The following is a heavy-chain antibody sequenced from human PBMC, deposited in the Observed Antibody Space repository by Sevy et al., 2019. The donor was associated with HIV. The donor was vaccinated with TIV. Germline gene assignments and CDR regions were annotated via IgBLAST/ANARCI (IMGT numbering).Heavy chain of an antibody. CDR2: INAGNGNT. J-gene: IGHJ4*02. Sequence: ASVKVSCKASGYTFTSYAMHWVRQAPGQRLEWMGWINAGNGNTKYSQKFQGRVTITRDTSASTDYMELSSLRSEDTAVYYCARAGWNVVVTAQDYWGQGTLVTVSS. CDR3: ARAGWNVVVTAQDY. V-gene: IGHV1-3*01. D-gene: IGHD2-21*02. CDR1: GYTFTSYA.